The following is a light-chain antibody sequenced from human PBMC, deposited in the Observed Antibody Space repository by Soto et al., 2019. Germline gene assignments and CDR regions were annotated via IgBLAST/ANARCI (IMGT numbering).Light chain of an antibody. CDR3: QLYDNWPLT. V-gene: IGKV3-15*01. CDR1: QSVSSN. Sequence: IGVKQSPATLPVNPEERSTLSCRASQSVSSNLAWYQQKPGQAPRFLIYGASTRATGIPARFSGSGSGTEFTLTISSLQSEDFAVYYCQLYDNWPLTFGGGTKVDIK. CDR2: GAS. J-gene: IGKJ4*01.